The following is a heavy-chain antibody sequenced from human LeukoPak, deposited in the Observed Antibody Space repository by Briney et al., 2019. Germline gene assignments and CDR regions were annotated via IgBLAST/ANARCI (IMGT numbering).Heavy chain of an antibody. CDR1: GFTFSDYY. J-gene: IGHJ4*02. D-gene: IGHD3-16*02. CDR2: ISSSGSTI. CDR3: ARAPRTYDYVWGSYRPLHLDY. Sequence: GGSLRLSCAASGFTFSDYYMSWIRRAPGKGLEWVSYISSSGSTIYYADSVKGRFTISRDNAKNSLYLQMNSLRAEDTAVYYCARAPRTYDYVWGSYRPLHLDYWGQGTLVTVSS. V-gene: IGHV3-11*01.